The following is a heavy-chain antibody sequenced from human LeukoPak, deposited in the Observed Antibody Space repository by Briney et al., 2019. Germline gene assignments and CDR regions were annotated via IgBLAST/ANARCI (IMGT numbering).Heavy chain of an antibody. D-gene: IGHD3-10*01. CDR3: ARYTVGAHNWFDP. J-gene: IGHJ5*02. Sequence: SVKVSCKASGGTFSSYAISWVRQAPGQGLEWMGRIIPILGIANYAQKFQGRVTITADESTSTAYMELSSLRSEDTAVYYCARYTVGAHNWFDPWGQGTLVTVSS. CDR1: GGTFSSYA. V-gene: IGHV1-69*04. CDR2: IIPILGIA.